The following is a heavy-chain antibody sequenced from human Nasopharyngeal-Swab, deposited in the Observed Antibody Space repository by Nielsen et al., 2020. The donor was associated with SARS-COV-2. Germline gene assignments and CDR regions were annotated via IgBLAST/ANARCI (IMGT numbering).Heavy chain of an antibody. J-gene: IGHJ6*03. V-gene: IGHV4-34*01. CDR3: ARGQRKPQYYYLDV. Sequence: WIRQPPGKGLEWIGEINHSGGTDYNPSLKSRATISIDTSKNQFSLRLSSVTAADTAVFYCARGQRKPQYYYLDVWGRGTTVTVSS. CDR2: INHSGGT.